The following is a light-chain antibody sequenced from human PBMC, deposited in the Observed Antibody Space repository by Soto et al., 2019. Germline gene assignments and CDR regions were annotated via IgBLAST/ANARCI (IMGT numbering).Light chain of an antibody. CDR1: QGISRS. CDR2: AAS. Sequence: IQLTQSPSSLSASIGDRVTITCGASQGISRSLAWYQQKPGKAPKVLIYAASTLQSGVPSRFSGSGSGTDFTLTINSLQPEDFATYYCQQTNAFPITFGQGTRLEIK. CDR3: QQTNAFPIT. J-gene: IGKJ5*01. V-gene: IGKV1-9*01.